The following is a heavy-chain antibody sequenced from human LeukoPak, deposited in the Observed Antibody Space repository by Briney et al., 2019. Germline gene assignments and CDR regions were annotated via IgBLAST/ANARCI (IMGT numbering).Heavy chain of an antibody. D-gene: IGHD4-17*01. CDR1: GYTFTSYG. CDR2: ISAYNGNT. CDR3: ARGVGDDYGIYYYYYMDV. J-gene: IGHJ6*03. Sequence: ASVKVSCKASGYTFTSYGISWVRQAPGQGLEWMGWISAYNGNTNYAQKLQGRVTMTTDTSTSTAYMELRSLRSGDTAVYYCARGVGDDYGIYYYYYMDVWGKGTTVTVSS. V-gene: IGHV1-18*01.